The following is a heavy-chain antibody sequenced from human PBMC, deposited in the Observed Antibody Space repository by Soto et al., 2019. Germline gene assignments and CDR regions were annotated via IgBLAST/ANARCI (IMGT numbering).Heavy chain of an antibody. J-gene: IGHJ6*02. D-gene: IGHD5-18*01. CDR3: ASGGYSYCSYYYYGMDV. Sequence: ASVKVSCKASGYTFTSYGISWVRQAPGQGLEWMGWISAYNGNTNYAQKLQGRVTMTTDTSTSTAYMELRSLRSDDTAVYYCASGGYSYCSYYYYGMDVWGQGTTVTVSS. CDR1: GYTFTSYG. V-gene: IGHV1-18*01. CDR2: ISAYNGNT.